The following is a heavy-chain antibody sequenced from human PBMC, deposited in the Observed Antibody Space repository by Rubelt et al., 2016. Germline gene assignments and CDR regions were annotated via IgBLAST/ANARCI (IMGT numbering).Heavy chain of an antibody. V-gene: IGHV5-51*01. CDR2: IYLGDFDT. CDR3: ARRVFEWELLDAFDI. J-gene: IGHJ3*02. D-gene: IGHD1-26*01. CDR1: GFSFTNYW. Sequence: EVQLVQSGAEVKKPGESLKISCKGSGFSFTNYWIGWVRQMPGTGLEWMGIIYLGDFDTRYGPSFEGQGTISADKSTAYRQWSSLKASDTAMYYCARRVFEWELLDAFDIWGQGTMVTVSS.